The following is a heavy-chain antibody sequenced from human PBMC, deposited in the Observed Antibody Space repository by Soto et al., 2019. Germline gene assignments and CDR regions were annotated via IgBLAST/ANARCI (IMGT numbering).Heavy chain of an antibody. V-gene: IGHV3-48*01. J-gene: IGHJ4*02. CDR2: INSDSTPT. Sequence: DVHLVESGGGLVQPGGSLRLSCAVSGFPFSTYAMHWVRQAPGKGLEWISYINSDSTPTFHAHSVQGRFTVARDNAKNSRYLTMSSLRLDDAAVYYCASDLSHCGQGTLVSVSS. CDR1: GFPFSTYA. CDR3: ASDLSH.